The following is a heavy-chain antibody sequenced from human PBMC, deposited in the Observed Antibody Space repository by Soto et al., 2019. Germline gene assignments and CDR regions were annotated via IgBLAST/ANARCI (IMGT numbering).Heavy chain of an antibody. Sequence: ASVKVSCKASGGTFSSYAISWVRQAPGQGLEWMGGIIPIFGTANYAQKFQGRVTITADESTSTAYMELSSLRSEDTAVYYCARDNIERTAIRDYWGQGTLVTVSS. CDR2: IIPIFGTA. CDR1: GGTFSSYA. CDR3: ARDNIERTAIRDY. J-gene: IGHJ4*02. D-gene: IGHD5-18*01. V-gene: IGHV1-69*13.